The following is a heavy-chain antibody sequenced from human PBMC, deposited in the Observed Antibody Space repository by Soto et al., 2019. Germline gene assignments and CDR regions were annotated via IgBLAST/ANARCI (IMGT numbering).Heavy chain of an antibody. D-gene: IGHD3-22*01. V-gene: IGHV3-48*04. J-gene: IGHJ4*02. CDR3: ARDLGYYDSSGYFDY. CDR1: GFTFSSYA. CDR2: ISSSDSI. Sequence: GGSLRLSCAASGFTFSSYAMSWVRQAPGKGLEWVSYISSSDSIYYADSVKGRFTISRDNAKNSVYLQMNSLRAEDTAVYYCARDLGYYDSSGYFDYWGQGTLVTVSS.